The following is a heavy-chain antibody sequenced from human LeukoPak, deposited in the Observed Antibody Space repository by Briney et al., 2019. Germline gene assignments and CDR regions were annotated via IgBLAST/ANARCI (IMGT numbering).Heavy chain of an antibody. D-gene: IGHD5-24*01. Sequence: PGGSLRLSCAASGFTFSSYGMSWVRQAPGKGLEWVSSISGSGGGTYYADSVKGRFSISRDNAKNSLYLQMNSLRAEDTAVYYCARGLEMATSDYWGQGTLVTVSS. J-gene: IGHJ4*02. CDR3: ARGLEMATSDY. CDR2: ISGSGGGT. CDR1: GFTFSSYG. V-gene: IGHV3-21*01.